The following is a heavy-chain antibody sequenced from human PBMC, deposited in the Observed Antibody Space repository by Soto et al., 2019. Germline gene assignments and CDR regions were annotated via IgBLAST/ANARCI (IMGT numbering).Heavy chain of an antibody. CDR3: ARARPRLAHAMNWFAP. J-gene: IGHJ5*02. Sequence: QVQLVQSGAEVKKPGASVKVSCKASGYTFTRYGISWVRQAPGQGLEWMGWISAYNGNTDYEQNLQGRVTMTTETSTSTADMELRSLRSDDTTVYYCARARPRLAHAMNWFAPWGQGTLVTVSS. CDR2: ISAYNGNT. CDR1: GYTFTRYG. D-gene: IGHD6-6*01. V-gene: IGHV1-18*01.